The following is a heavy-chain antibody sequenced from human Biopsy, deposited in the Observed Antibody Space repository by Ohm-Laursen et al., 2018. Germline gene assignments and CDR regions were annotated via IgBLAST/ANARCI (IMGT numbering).Heavy chain of an antibody. CDR3: ARDSGILNYGNFKYYHYYGMDV. J-gene: IGHJ6*02. V-gene: IGHV4-59*02. CDR2: IYYSVMT. Sequence: TLSLTCTVSGDSVTKYCWSWIRQPPGKGLEWIGHIYYSVMTNYNPSLQSRVSISVDTSRNQVSLALSSVTAADTAVYYCARDSGILNYGNFKYYHYYGMDVWGQGAKVTVSS. CDR1: GDSVTKYC. D-gene: IGHD4-11*01.